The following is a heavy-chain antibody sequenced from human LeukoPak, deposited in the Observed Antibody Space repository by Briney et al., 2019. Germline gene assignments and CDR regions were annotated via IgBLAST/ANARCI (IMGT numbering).Heavy chain of an antibody. CDR3: AKDQGSGSYRGPLFDP. D-gene: IGHD3-10*01. J-gene: IGHJ5*02. CDR1: GFTFSSYG. Sequence: GGSLRLSCAASGFTFSSYGMHWVRQAPGKGLEWVAVISDDGSNKYYADSVQGRFTISRDNSKNTLFLQTNSLRVEDTAVYYCAKDQGSGSYRGPLFDPWGQGTLVAVSS. CDR2: ISDDGSNK. V-gene: IGHV3-30*18.